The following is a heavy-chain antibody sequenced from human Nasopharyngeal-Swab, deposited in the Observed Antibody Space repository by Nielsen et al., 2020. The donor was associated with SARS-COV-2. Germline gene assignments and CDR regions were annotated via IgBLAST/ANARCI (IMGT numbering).Heavy chain of an antibody. Sequence: GGSLRLSCTGSGYSFTRYWMAWVRQMPGKGLEWMGMIYPRDSDTRYSPSFQGQVTISADKSISTAYLQWSSLKASDTAMYYCVRPEGVATSFKYYFQYGMDVWGQGTMVTVPS. CDR2: IYPRDSDT. CDR3: VRPEGVATSFKYYFQYGMDV. J-gene: IGHJ6*02. V-gene: IGHV5-51*01. D-gene: IGHD5-12*01. CDR1: GYSFTRYW.